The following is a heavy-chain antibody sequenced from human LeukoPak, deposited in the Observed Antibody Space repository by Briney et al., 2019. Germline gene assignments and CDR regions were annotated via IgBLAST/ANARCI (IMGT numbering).Heavy chain of an antibody. J-gene: IGHJ3*02. CDR3: ARDMTSVTTSFEAFDI. Sequence: GASVKVSCKASGGTFSSYAISWVRQAPGQGLEWMGGIIPIFGTANYAQKFQGRVTITADESTSTAYMELSSLRSDDTAVYYCARDMTSVTTSFEAFDIWGQGTLVSVSS. CDR2: IIPIFGTA. D-gene: IGHD4-17*01. CDR1: GGTFSSYA. V-gene: IGHV1-69*13.